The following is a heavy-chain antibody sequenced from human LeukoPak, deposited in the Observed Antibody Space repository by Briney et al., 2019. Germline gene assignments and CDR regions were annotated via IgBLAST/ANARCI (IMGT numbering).Heavy chain of an antibody. Sequence: ASVKVSCKASGLTFSNYGITWARQAPGQGLEWVGWISAYDGNTNYAQKFQGRVTMTTDTSTSTAHMELRSLRYDDTAVYYCARDGRFAAYEPDYWGQGTLVTVSS. CDR2: ISAYDGNT. CDR1: GLTFSNYG. J-gene: IGHJ4*02. V-gene: IGHV1-18*01. D-gene: IGHD1-26*01. CDR3: ARDGRFAAYEPDY.